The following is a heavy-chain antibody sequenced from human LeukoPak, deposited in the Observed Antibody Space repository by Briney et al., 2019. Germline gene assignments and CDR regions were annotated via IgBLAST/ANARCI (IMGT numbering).Heavy chain of an antibody. D-gene: IGHD6-13*01. CDR3: ARGGSTAAGPPDF. V-gene: IGHV1-18*01. J-gene: IGHJ4*02. CDR2: VSGYNGNS. Sequence: ASVKVSCKSSGYTFIGYGVIWVRQAPGQGLEWLGWVSGYNGNSVNSQRVQDRVTLTIGPSTATTYLELRSLKFDDSALYFCARGGSTAAGPPDFWGQGTLVTVSS. CDR1: GYTFIGYG.